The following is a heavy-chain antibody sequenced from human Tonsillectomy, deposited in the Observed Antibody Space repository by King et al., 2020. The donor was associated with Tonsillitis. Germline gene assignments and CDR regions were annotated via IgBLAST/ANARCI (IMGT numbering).Heavy chain of an antibody. D-gene: IGHD2-21*02. CDR1: VFTFSNYG. V-gene: IGHV3-33*08. CDR2: IWYEGTNK. CDR3: ARDSCGGDCYYFDY. J-gene: IGHJ4*02. Sequence: VQLVESGGGVVQPGRSLRLSCAASVFTFSNYGMHWVRQAPGKGLEWVAVIWYEGTNKDYTDSLKGRFTTPRDNSKKTLYLQMNSRRAEDTAVYYCARDSCGGDCYYFDYWGQGTLVTASS.